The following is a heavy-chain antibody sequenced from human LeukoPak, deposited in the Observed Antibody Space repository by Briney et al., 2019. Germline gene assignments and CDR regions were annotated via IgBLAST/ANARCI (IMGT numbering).Heavy chain of an antibody. V-gene: IGHV3-15*07. CDR1: GFTFSNVW. CDR3: AKTPYYYGMDV. CDR2: IRSKTHGEAI. J-gene: IGHJ6*02. Sequence: PGGSLRLSCAASGFTFSNVWMNWVRQAPGKGLEWVGRIRSKTHGEAIDYAAPVRGRFTISRDDSKNTLYLQLNSLRTEDTAVYYCAKTPYYYGMDVWGQGTTVTVSS.